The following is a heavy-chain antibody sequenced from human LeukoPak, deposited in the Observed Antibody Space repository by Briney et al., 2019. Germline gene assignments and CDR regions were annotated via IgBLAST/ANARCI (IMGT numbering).Heavy chain of an antibody. V-gene: IGHV3-30*04. D-gene: IGHD6-13*01. CDR1: GFTFSSYA. J-gene: IGHJ4*02. Sequence: GGSLRLSCAASGFTFSSYAMHWVRQAPGKGLEWVAVVSYDGSNRYYADSVKGRFTISRDNSKNTLYLQMNSLRVEDTAVYHCVKDLGSNWFLPHDYWGRGTLVTVSS. CDR3: VKDLGSNWFLPHDY. CDR2: VSYDGSNR.